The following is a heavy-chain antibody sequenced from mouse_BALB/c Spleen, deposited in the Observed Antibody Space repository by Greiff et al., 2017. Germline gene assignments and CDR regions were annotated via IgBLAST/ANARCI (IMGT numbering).Heavy chain of an antibody. Sequence: QVQLQQSGAELVRPGSSVKISCKASGYAFSSYWMNWVKQRPGQGLEWIGQIYPGDGDTNYNGKFKGKATLTADKSSSTAYMQLSSLTSEDSAVYFCARWEVRPYAMDYWGQGTSVTVSS. CDR1: GYAFSSYW. CDR3: ARWEVRPYAMDY. J-gene: IGHJ4*01. V-gene: IGHV1-80*01. D-gene: IGHD2-14*01. CDR2: IYPGDGDT.